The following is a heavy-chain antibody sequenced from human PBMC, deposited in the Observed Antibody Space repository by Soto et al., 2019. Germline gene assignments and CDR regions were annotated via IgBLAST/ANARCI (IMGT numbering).Heavy chain of an antibody. D-gene: IGHD3-22*01. CDR2: IKQDGSEK. CDR3: ARDVYYYDSSGLDAFAI. CDR1: GFTFSSYW. Sequence: GGSLRLSCAASGFTFSSYWMSWVRQAPGKGLEWVANIKQDGSEKYYVDSVKGRFTISRDNAKNSLYLQMNSLRAEDTAVYYCARDVYYYDSSGLDAFAIWGQGTMVTVSS. V-gene: IGHV3-7*05. J-gene: IGHJ3*02.